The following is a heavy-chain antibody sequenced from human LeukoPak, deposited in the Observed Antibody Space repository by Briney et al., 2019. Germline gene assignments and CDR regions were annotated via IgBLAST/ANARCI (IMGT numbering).Heavy chain of an antibody. V-gene: IGHV3-7*01. CDR1: GFTFSNYW. CDR2: IKQDGSEK. Sequence: GSLRLSCVPSGFTFSNYWMSWVRQAPGKGLEWVANIKQDGSEKNYVDSVKGRFTISRDNAKNSLYLQMNSLRVEDTAVYYCARVVYYYASGSYYNGFDPWGQGTLVTVSS. D-gene: IGHD3-10*01. CDR3: ARVVYYYASGSYYNGFDP. J-gene: IGHJ5*02.